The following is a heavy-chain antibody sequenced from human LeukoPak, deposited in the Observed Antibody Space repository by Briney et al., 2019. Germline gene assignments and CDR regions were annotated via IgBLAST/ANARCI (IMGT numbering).Heavy chain of an antibody. CDR1: GFTFEDYS. CDR2: ISWNSGNI. J-gene: IGHJ4*02. D-gene: IGHD3-10*01. Sequence: GRSLRLSCAASGFTFEDYSMHWVRQAPGKGLEWVSGISWNSGNIGYADSVKGRFTISRDNAKNSLYLQMNSLRAEDTALYYCAKDRAWFGELSASCFDYWGQGTLVTVSS. V-gene: IGHV3-9*01. CDR3: AKDRAWFGELSASCFDY.